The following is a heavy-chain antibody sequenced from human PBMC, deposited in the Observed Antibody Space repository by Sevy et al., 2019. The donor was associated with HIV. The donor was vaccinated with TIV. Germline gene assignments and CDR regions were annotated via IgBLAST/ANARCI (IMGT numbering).Heavy chain of an antibody. J-gene: IGHJ6*02. CDR2: IKSKTDGGTT. CDR3: TKGREWTLHYYYGMDV. V-gene: IGHV3-15*01. D-gene: IGHD3-3*01. Sequence: GGSLRLSCAASGFTFSNAWMSWVRQAPGKGLEWVGRIKSKTDGGTTDYAAPVKGRFTISRDDSKNTLYLQMNRLKTEDTAVYYCTKGREWTLHYYYGMDVWGQGTTVTVSS. CDR1: GFTFSNAW.